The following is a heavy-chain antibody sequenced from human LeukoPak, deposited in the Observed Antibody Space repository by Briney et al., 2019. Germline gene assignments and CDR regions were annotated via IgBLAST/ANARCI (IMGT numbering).Heavy chain of an antibody. CDR2: INPNSGGT. CDR1: GYTFTGYY. D-gene: IGHD5-18*01. V-gene: IGHV1-2*02. CDR3: ARGLRGYSYVTEVYYFDY. J-gene: IGHJ4*02. Sequence: ASVKISCKAFGYTFTGYYMHWVRQAPGQGLEWMGWINPNSGGTNYAQKFQGRVTMTRDTSISTAYMELSRLRSDDTAVYYCARGLRGYSYVTEVYYFDYWGQGTLVTVSS.